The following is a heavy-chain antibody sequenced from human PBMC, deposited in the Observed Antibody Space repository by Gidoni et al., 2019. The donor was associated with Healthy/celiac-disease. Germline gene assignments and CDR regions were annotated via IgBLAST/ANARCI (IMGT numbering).Heavy chain of an antibody. J-gene: IGHJ4*02. D-gene: IGHD7-27*01. Sequence: EVQLLESGGGLVQTGGSLRLSSAAPGFTFSSYAMSWVRQAPGKGLEWVSAISGSGGSTYYADSVKGRFTISRDNSKNTLYLQMNSLRAEDTAVYYCAKDSRWGLARQGSDYWGQGTLVTVSS. CDR1: GFTFSSYA. CDR2: ISGSGGST. CDR3: AKDSRWGLARQGSDY. V-gene: IGHV3-23*01.